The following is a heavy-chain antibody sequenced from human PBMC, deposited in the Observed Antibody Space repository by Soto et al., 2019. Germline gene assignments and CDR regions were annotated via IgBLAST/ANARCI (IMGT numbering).Heavy chain of an antibody. CDR3: ARADYYYYYGMDV. J-gene: IGHJ6*02. CDR2: IYYSGST. V-gene: IGHV4-30-4*08. Sequence: PSETLSLTCAVSGVSSSSGGYYLSWIRQPPGKGLEWIGYIYYSGSTYYNPSLKSRVTISVDTSKNQFSLKLSSVTAADTAVYYCARADYYYYYGMDVWGQGTTVTVSS. CDR1: GVSSSSGGYY.